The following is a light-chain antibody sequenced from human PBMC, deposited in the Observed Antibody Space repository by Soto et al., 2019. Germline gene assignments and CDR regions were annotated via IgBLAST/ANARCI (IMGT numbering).Light chain of an antibody. J-gene: IGLJ1*01. CDR3: QSYDNSLSAYV. V-gene: IGLV1-40*01. Sequence: QSALAQPPSVSGAPGQKGTISCTGSSSNIGAGYDLHWYQQLPGTAPKLLLYGNSNRPSGVPDRFSGSKSGTSASLAITGLQAEDEADYYCQSYDNSLSAYVFGTGTKVTVL. CDR2: GNS. CDR1: SSNIGAGYD.